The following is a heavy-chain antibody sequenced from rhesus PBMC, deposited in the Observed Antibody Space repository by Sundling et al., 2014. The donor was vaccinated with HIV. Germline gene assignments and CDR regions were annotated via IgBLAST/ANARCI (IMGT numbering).Heavy chain of an antibody. D-gene: IGHD4-29*01. CDR3: ARIDYGRAY. CDR1: GASIIDYY. Sequence: QVQLQESGPGLVKPSETLSLTCAVSGASIIDYYYWNWIRQAPGKGLEWIGRIYGGGGSTDYNPSLKSRVTISTDTSKNQFSLKLSSVTAADTAVYYCARIDYGRAYWGQGVLVTVSS. CDR2: IYGGGGST. J-gene: IGHJ4*01. V-gene: IGHV4-143*01.